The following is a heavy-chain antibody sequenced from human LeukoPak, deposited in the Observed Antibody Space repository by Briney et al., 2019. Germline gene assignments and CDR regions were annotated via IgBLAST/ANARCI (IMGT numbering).Heavy chain of an antibody. CDR1: GFTFSSYG. D-gene: IGHD3-10*01. J-gene: IGHJ4*02. V-gene: IGHV3-30*18. CDR3: AKVATGGSGSPDY. CDR2: ISYDGSNK. Sequence: GRSLRLSCAASGFTFSSYGMHWVRQAPGKGLEWVAVISYDGSNKYCADSVKGRFTISRDNSKNTLYLQMNSLRAEDTAVYYCAKVATGGSGSPDYWGQGTLVTVSS.